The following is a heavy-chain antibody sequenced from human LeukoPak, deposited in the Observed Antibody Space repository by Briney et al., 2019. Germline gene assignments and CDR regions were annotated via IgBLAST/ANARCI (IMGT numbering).Heavy chain of an antibody. V-gene: IGHV4-39*07. CDR1: GGSISSSSYY. Sequence: SETLSLTCTVSGGSISSSSYYWGWIRQPPGKGLEWIGSIYYSGSTYYNPSLKSRVTISVDTSKNQFSLKLSSVTAADTAVYYCARGAIRGVDAFNIWGQGTMVTVSS. J-gene: IGHJ3*02. CDR3: ARGAIRGVDAFNI. D-gene: IGHD1-26*01. CDR2: IYYSGST.